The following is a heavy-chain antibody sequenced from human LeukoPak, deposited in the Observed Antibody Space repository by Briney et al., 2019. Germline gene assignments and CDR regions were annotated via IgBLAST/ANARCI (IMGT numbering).Heavy chain of an antibody. Sequence: GASVKVSCKASGGTFSSYAISWVRQAPGQGLEWMGGIIPIFGTANYAQKFQGRVTITTDESTSTAYMELSSLRSEDTAVYYCARVGQLDYYYYYMDVWGKGTTVTVSS. CDR1: GGTFSSYA. CDR3: ARVGQLDYYYYYMDV. CDR2: IIPIFGTA. J-gene: IGHJ6*03. D-gene: IGHD6-6*01. V-gene: IGHV1-69*05.